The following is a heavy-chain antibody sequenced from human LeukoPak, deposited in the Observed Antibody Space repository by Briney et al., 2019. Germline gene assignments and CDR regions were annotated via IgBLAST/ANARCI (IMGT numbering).Heavy chain of an antibody. Sequence: GGSLRLSCAASTFTFSSYAMHWVRQGPGKGLEWVTVISNDGSNKYYADSVKGRFTISRDNSKNTLDLQMNSLRAEDTAVYYCARDPSYGDYGIPYYYYYYMDVWGKGTTVTVSS. CDR2: ISNDGSNK. J-gene: IGHJ6*03. D-gene: IGHD4-17*01. CDR3: ARDPSYGDYGIPYYYYYYMDV. CDR1: TFTFSSYA. V-gene: IGHV3-30*04.